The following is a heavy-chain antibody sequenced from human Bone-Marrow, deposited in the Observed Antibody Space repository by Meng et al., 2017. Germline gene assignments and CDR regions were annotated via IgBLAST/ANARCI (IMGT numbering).Heavy chain of an antibody. CDR3: ATRGNPYLDR. Sequence: QGQVVQSGAEVKKPGASVKVSCKVSDYTPTSDGFSWVRQAPGQGLQWMGWINIYNGITNYGRNFQGRVTLTTDTSTSTGYMELRSLTSDDTAVYYCATRGNPYLDRWGQGTLVTVSS. CDR1: DYTPTSDG. CDR2: INIYNGIT. V-gene: IGHV1-18*04. J-gene: IGHJ4*02.